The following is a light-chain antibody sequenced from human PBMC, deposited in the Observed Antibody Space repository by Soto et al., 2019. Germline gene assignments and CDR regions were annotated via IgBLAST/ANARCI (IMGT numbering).Light chain of an antibody. J-gene: IGKJ1*01. CDR2: KAS. V-gene: IGKV1-5*03. CDR1: QSISSW. Sequence: DIQMTQSPSTLSASVGDRVTITCRASQSISSWLAWYQQKPVKAPKLLIYKASSLESGVPSRFSGSGSGTEFTLTISSLQPDDFATYYCQQYTSYPWTFGQGTKVEIK. CDR3: QQYTSYPWT.